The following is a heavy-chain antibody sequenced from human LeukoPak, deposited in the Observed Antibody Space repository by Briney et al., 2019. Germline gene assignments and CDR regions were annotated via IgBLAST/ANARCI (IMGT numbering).Heavy chain of an antibody. V-gene: IGHV3-21*01. CDR1: GFTFSSYG. CDR2: ISTSSSYI. CDR3: TRDPSNSGSYSRLDY. D-gene: IGHD1-26*01. J-gene: IGHJ4*02. Sequence: GGSLRLSCAASGFTFSSYGMHWVRQAPGKGLEWVSSISTSSSYIYYADSVKGRFTISRDNAKKSLYLQMNSLRAEATAVYYCTRDPSNSGSYSRLDYWGQGTLVTVSS.